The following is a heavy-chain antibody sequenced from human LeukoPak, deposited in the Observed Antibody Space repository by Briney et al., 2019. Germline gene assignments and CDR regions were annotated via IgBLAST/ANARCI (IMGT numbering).Heavy chain of an antibody. CDR1: GFTVSSYA. V-gene: IGHV3-23*01. CDR2: ISVSGGST. J-gene: IGHJ6*03. Sequence: GGSLRLSCAASGFTVSSYAVSWVRQAPGEWREWGSAISVSGGSTYYAYSVQGRFTISRDTSKNTLYLQMNSLRAEDTDVYYCAKGPSSGYYMDVWGKGTTVTVSS. CDR3: AKGPSSGYYMDV.